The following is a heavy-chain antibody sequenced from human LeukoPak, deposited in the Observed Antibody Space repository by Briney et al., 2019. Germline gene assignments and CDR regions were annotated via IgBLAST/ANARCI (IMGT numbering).Heavy chain of an antibody. Sequence: GGSLRLSCAGSGFTFSAYWMSWVRQAPGKGLEWVAAIREDGSEKYYVDSVKGRFTISRDNAKNSLYLQMNSLRAEDTAVYYCTRTGYRSNWYVPNWGQGTLVTVSS. CDR3: TRTGYRSNWYVPN. V-gene: IGHV3-7*01. CDR2: IREDGSEK. CDR1: GFTFSAYW. D-gene: IGHD6-13*01. J-gene: IGHJ4*02.